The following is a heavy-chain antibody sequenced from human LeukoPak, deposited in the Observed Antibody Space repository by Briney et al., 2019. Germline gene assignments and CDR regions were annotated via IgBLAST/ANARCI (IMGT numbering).Heavy chain of an antibody. V-gene: IGHV1-2*02. CDR3: ARGNYYDSSGYYANFDY. Sequence: GASVKVSCKASGYTFTGYYMHWVRQAPGQGLEWMGWINPNSGGKNYAQKFQGRVTMTRDTSISTAYMELSRLRSDDTAVYYCARGNYYDSSGYYANFDYWGQGTLVTVSS. CDR1: GYTFTGYY. CDR2: INPNSGGK. J-gene: IGHJ4*02. D-gene: IGHD3-22*01.